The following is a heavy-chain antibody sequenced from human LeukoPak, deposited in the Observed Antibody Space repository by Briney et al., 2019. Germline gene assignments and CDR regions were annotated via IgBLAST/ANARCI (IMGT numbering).Heavy chain of an antibody. D-gene: IGHD6-13*01. V-gene: IGHV4-34*01. CDR2: MNHSGST. Sequence: SETLSLTCAVYGGSFSGYYWSWIRQPPGKGLEWIGEMNHSGSTNYNPSLKSRVTISVYTSKNQFSLKLSSVTAADTAVYYCARTGVGNRYSRSSDYWGQGILVTVSS. CDR1: GGSFSGYY. CDR3: ARTGVGNRYSRSSDY. J-gene: IGHJ4*02.